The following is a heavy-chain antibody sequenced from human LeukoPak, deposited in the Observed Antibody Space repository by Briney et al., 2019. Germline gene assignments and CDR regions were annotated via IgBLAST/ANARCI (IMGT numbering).Heavy chain of an antibody. D-gene: IGHD5-24*01. CDR1: GFTFTNHA. V-gene: IGHV3-23*01. J-gene: IGHJ4*02. Sequence: GGSLRLSCAASGFTFTNHAMAWVRLAPGKGLEWVSTLSDSGASTYYADSVKGRFTISRDNSRNAMYLQMDSLRADDTGVYFCARTPNRDGYSHIDFWGQGALVTVSS. CDR3: ARTPNRDGYSHIDF. CDR2: LSDSGAST.